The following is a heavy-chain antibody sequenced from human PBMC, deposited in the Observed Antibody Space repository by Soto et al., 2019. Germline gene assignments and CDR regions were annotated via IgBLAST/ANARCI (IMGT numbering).Heavy chain of an antibody. J-gene: IGHJ5*02. CDR3: ARKNPLGPLDWYDP. CDR2: IYSGGST. V-gene: IGHV3-53*04. Sequence: PGGSLRLSCAASGFTVSINYMSWVRQAPGKGLEWVSVIYSGGSTYYADSVKGRFTISRHNSKNTLYLQMNSLRAEDTAVYYCARKNPLGPLDWYDPWGQGTLVTVSS. CDR1: GFTVSINY.